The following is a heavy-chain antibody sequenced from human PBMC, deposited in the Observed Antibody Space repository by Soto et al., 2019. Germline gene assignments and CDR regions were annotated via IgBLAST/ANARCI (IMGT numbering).Heavy chain of an antibody. CDR1: GYTFTSYG. J-gene: IGHJ3*02. CDR3: AILSSKTGTTHADAFDI. Sequence: GASVKVSCKASGYTFTSYGISWVRQAPGQGLEWMGWISAYNGNTNYAQKLQGRVTMTTDTSTSTAYMELRSLRSDDTAVYYCAILSSKTGTTHADAFDIWGQGTLVTVSS. CDR2: ISAYNGNT. V-gene: IGHV1-18*01. D-gene: IGHD1-1*01.